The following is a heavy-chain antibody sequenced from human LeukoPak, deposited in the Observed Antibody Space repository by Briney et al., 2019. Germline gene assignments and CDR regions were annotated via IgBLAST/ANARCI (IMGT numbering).Heavy chain of an antibody. CDR2: INHSGST. CDR3: ARVVVPAAMYYFDY. CDR1: GGSFSGYY. J-gene: IGHJ4*02. Sequence: SETLSLTCGVYGGSFSGYYWSWIRQPPGKGLEWIGEINHSGSTNYNPSLKSRVTISVDTSKNQFSLKLSSVTAADTAVYYCARVVVPAAMYYFDYWGQGTLVTVSS. D-gene: IGHD2-2*01. V-gene: IGHV4-34*01.